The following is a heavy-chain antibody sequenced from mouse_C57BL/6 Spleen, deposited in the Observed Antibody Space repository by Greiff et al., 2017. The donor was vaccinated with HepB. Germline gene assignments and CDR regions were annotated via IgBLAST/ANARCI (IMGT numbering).Heavy chain of an antibody. J-gene: IGHJ4*01. Sequence: EVQLMESGGGLVQPGGSMKLSCVASGFTFSNYWMNWVRQSPEKGLEWVAQIRLKSDNYATHYAESVKGRFTISRDDSKSSVYLQMNNLRAEDTGIYYCTGLITTAAMDYWGQGTSVTVSS. CDR3: TGLITTAAMDY. CDR1: GFTFSNYW. CDR2: IRLKSDNYAT. V-gene: IGHV6-3*01. D-gene: IGHD1-1*01.